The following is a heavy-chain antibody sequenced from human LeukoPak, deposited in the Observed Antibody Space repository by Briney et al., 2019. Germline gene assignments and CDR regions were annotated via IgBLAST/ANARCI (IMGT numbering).Heavy chain of an antibody. CDR3: AREPTMIPNAFDI. Sequence: GGSLRLSCAASGFTFSDYYINWIRQALGKGLEWVSYISNSGSTIYYADSVKGRFTISRDNAKNSLYLQMNSLRPEDTAVYYCAREPTMIPNAFDIWGQGTMVTVSS. CDR2: ISNSGSTI. J-gene: IGHJ3*02. V-gene: IGHV3-11*01. D-gene: IGHD3-22*01. CDR1: GFTFSDYY.